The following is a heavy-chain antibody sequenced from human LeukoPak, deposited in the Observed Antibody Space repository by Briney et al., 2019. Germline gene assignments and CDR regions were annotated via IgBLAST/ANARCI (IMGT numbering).Heavy chain of an antibody. D-gene: IGHD3-9*01. CDR2: ISAYNGNT. J-gene: IGHJ4*02. Sequence: GASVKVSCKASGYTFTSYGISWVRQAPGQGLEWMGWISAYNGNTNYAQKLQGRVTMTADTSTSTAYMELRRLRSDDTVVYYCARDKDDILTGYYSSADYWGQGTLVTVSS. CDR1: GYTFTSYG. V-gene: IGHV1-18*01. CDR3: ARDKDDILTGYYSSADY.